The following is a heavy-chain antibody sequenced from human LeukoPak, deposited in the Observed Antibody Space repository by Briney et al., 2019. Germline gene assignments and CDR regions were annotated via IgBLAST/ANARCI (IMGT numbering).Heavy chain of an antibody. D-gene: IGHD3-9*01. CDR3: ARSAPGTGYTA. Sequence: RASVKVSCKASGYTFTNDDISWVRQAIGQGLEWIGKMNPNSGNTGYAQKFQGRVTMTRSTSVSTVHMELNSLTSEDTAVYFCARSAPGTGYTAWGQGTLVTVSS. V-gene: IGHV1-8*01. CDR1: GYTFTNDD. CDR2: MNPNSGNT. J-gene: IGHJ4*02.